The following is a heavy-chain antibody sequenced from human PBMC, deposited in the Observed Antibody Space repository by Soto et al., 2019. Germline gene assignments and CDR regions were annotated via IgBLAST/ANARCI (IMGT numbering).Heavy chain of an antibody. CDR3: FGGNGGHQ. D-gene: IGHD3-16*01. V-gene: IGHV3-7*03. J-gene: IGHJ4*02. CDR1: DFTFRNSW. CDR2: IKPDGGAT. Sequence: GGSLRLSCATSDFTFRNSWINWVRQAPGKGLEWVANIKPDGGATNYVDSVKGRFTISRDNVRNSASLQMNSLRVEDTAVYFCFGGNGGHQWGQGTLVTVSS.